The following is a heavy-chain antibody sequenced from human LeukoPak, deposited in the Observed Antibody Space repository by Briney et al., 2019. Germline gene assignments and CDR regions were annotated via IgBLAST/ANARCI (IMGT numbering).Heavy chain of an antibody. CDR2: IYHSGST. CDR1: GGSISSSCYY. D-gene: IGHD4-17*01. Sequence: PSETLSLTCTVSGGSISSSCYYWGWIRQPPGKGLEWIGSIYHSGSTYYNPSLKSRVTISVDTSKNQFSLKLSSVTAADTAVYYCARGGGDSYYYYGMDVWGQGPTVTVSS. V-gene: IGHV4-39*07. J-gene: IGHJ6*02. CDR3: ARGGGDSYYYYGMDV.